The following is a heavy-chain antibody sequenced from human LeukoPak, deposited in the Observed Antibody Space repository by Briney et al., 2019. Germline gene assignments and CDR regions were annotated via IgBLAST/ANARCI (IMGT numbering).Heavy chain of an antibody. CDR3: ASARVGPYCGGDCYL. V-gene: IGHV3-21*01. CDR2: ISSSSSYI. J-gene: IGHJ4*02. D-gene: IGHD2-21*02. Sequence: GGSLRLSCAASGFTFSSYSMNWVRQAPGKGLEWVSSISSSSSYIYYADSVKGRFTISRDNAKNSLYLQMNSLRAEDTAVYYCASARVGPYCGGDCYLWGQGTLVTVSS. CDR1: GFTFSSYS.